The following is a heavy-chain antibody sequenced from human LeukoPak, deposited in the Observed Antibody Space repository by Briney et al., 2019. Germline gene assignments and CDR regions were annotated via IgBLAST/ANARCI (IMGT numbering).Heavy chain of an antibody. V-gene: IGHV3-9*01. CDR2: ISWNSGSI. CDR3: AKAMGIYYYYYGMDV. J-gene: IGHJ6*02. D-gene: IGHD7-27*01. Sequence: GGSLRLSCAASGFTFSRYSMNWVRQAPGKGLKWVSGISWNSGSIGYADSVKGRFTISRDNAKNSLYLQMNSLRAEDTALYYCAKAMGIYYYYYGMDVWGQGTTVTVSS. CDR1: GFTFSRYS.